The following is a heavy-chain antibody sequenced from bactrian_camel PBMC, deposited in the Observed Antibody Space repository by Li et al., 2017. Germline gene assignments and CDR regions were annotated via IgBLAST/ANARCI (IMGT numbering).Heavy chain of an antibody. D-gene: IGHD3*01. CDR3: AADLLPPATVAPTDCFTGSWF. CDR1: ELADTNYC. Sequence: HVQLVESGGGSVQPGGSLRLSCRVSELADTNYCMGWFRQAPGKERESVARIATGGTIFYAASVKGRFTAVLDSAKSTVLLEMSELEPDDTAVYVCAADLLPPATVAPTDCFTGSWFWGQGTQVTVS. CDR2: IATGGTI. V-gene: IGHV3S53*01. J-gene: IGHJ4*01.